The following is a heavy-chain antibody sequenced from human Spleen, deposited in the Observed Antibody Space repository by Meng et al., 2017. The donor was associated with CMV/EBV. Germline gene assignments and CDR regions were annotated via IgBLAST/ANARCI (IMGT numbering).Heavy chain of an antibody. Sequence: GGSLRLSCAASGFTFSSYWMHWVRQAPGKGLVWVSRINSDGSSTSYVDSVKGRFTISRDNAKNTLYLQMNSLRAEDTAVYYCARGTIGGATSFDYWGQGTLVTVSS. CDR3: ARGTIGGATSFDY. CDR2: INSDGSST. CDR1: GFTFSSYW. J-gene: IGHJ4*02. V-gene: IGHV3-74*01. D-gene: IGHD3-16*01.